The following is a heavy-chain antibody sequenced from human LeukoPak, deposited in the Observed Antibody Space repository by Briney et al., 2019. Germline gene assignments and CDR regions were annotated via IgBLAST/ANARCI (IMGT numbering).Heavy chain of an antibody. CDR3: ARAHSRDFFDA. CDR2: ISISSASI. V-gene: IGHV3-48*03. CDR1: GFTLNSNN. Sequence: GGSLRLSCVASGFTLNSNNMNWVRQAPGKGLEWVAYISISSASIYYADSVKGRFTISRDNAKNSLFLQMNSLSAEDTAVYYCARAHSRDFFDAWGQGVLVTVSS. D-gene: IGHD5-24*01. J-gene: IGHJ5*02.